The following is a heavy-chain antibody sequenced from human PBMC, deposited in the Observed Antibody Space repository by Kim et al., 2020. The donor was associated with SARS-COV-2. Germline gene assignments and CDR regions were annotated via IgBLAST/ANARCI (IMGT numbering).Heavy chain of an antibody. CDR3: AKGLITESRLEY. V-gene: IGHV3-23*01. CDR2: ISGPCKI. D-gene: IGHD1-20*01. J-gene: IGHJ4*02. CDR1: GFSFSSYA. Sequence: GGSLRLSCAASGFSFSSYAMFWVRQAPGKGLEWVSGISGPCKIYYADSVEGRFTISRDTSKNILYLQMNSLRDEDTALYYCAKGLITESRLEYWGQGTLVTVSS.